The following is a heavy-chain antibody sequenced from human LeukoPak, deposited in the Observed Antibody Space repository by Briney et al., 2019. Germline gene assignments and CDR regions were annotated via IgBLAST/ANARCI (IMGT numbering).Heavy chain of an antibody. CDR1: GGYISSSNW. Sequence: SETLSLTCAVSGGYISSSNWWSWVHQPPGKGLEWIGEIYHSGSTNYNPSLKSRVTISVDKSKNQFSLKLSSVTAADTAVYYCARDSGSYPRPFGYWGQGTLVTVSS. CDR3: ARDSGSYPRPFGY. J-gene: IGHJ4*02. CDR2: IYHSGST. V-gene: IGHV4-4*02. D-gene: IGHD1-26*01.